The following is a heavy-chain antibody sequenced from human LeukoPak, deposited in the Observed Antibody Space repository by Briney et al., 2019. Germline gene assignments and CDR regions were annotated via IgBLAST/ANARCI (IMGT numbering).Heavy chain of an antibody. J-gene: IGHJ4*02. CDR1: GFTFSSYS. CDR2: ISSSSSYI. Sequence: GGSLRLSCAASGFTFSSYSMNWVRQAPGKGLEWVSSISSSSSYIYYADSVKGRFTISRDNAKNSLYLQMNSLRAEDTALYYCARGIVGAPFADYWGQGTLVTVSS. CDR3: ARGIVGAPFADY. V-gene: IGHV3-21*01. D-gene: IGHD1-26*01.